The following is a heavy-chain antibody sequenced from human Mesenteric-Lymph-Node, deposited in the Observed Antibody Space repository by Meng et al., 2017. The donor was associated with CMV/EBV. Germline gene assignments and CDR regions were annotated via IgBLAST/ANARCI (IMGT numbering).Heavy chain of an antibody. J-gene: IGHJ4*02. CDR2: IERSDYT. CDR3: TGDSVSNPNLNY. CDR1: GFNDRVKY. Sequence: HLCVYGGCLVHHGGSLGLVWAGSGFNDRVKYMSWVRQASVNGLEWVCIIERSDYTYYIDSVEVRFTVPRDHSKNTMYLQMNSLRVEDTAVYYCTGDSVSNPNLNYWGQGTLVTVSS. V-gene: IGHV3-66*01.